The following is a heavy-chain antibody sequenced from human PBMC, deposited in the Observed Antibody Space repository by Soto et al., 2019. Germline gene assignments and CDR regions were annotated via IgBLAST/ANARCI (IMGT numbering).Heavy chain of an antibody. J-gene: IGHJ4*02. CDR2: IYRDGAT. D-gene: IGHD6-6*01. CDR1: GGSIISSPDW. CDR3: ARLAGSSFFTY. Sequence: QLRLQESGPGLVKPSETLSLICTVSGGSIISSPDWWGWVRQPPGKGPEWIASIYRDGATYYNPSLNSRVTVFVDSSKNHFSLKLTSVTAADTAIYYCARLAGSSFFTYWGQGTRVTVSS. V-gene: IGHV4-39*02.